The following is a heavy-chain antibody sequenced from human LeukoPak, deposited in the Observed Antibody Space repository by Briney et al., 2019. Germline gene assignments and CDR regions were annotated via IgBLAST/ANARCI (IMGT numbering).Heavy chain of an antibody. CDR2: IYSGGTT. Sequence: AGGFLRLSCAASGFTVSDNYMSWVRQAPGKGLEWVSVIYSGGTTYYADSVKGRFTISRDNSKNTLHLQMSGLRAEDTAVYYCARNSFRVNTHYFYGMDVWGQGTTVTVSS. CDR3: ARNSFRVNTHYFYGMDV. V-gene: IGHV3-53*01. CDR1: GFTVSDNY. J-gene: IGHJ6*02. D-gene: IGHD3-10*01.